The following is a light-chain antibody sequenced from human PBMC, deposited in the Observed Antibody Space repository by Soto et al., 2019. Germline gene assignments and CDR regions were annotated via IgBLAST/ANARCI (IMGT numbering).Light chain of an antibody. Sequence: DIVMTQSPDSLAVSLGERANIDCKSSQSLLYGGNDRNYLAWYQHKPGQSPKVIMYCASTREAGGPDRFSGRGSGTHFTLTISSLQAEDVAVYYCQQYYTTPQTFGQGTKLEIK. CDR2: CAS. CDR1: QSLLYGGNDRNY. CDR3: QQYYTTPQT. V-gene: IGKV4-1*01. J-gene: IGKJ2*01.